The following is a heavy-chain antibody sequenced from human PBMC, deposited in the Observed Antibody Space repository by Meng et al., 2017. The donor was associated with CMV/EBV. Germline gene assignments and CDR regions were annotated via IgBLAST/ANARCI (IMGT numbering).Heavy chain of an antibody. J-gene: IGHJ4*02. CDR1: GGSFSGYY. CDR3: ARGAYDFWSGKDDY. CDR2: INHSGST. Sequence: SETLSLTCAVYGGSFSGYYLSWIRQPPGKGLEWIGEINHSGSTNYNPSLKSRVTISVDTSKNQFSLKLSSVTAADTAVYYCARGAYDFWSGKDDYWGQGTLVTVSS. D-gene: IGHD3-3*01. V-gene: IGHV4-34*01.